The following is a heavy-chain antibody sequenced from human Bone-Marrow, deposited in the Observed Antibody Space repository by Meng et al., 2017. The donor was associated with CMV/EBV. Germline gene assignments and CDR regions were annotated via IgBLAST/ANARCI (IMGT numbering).Heavy chain of an antibody. D-gene: IGHD1-26*01. J-gene: IGHJ3*02. Sequence: SETLSLTGTVSGGSISSSSYYWGWIRQPPGKGLEWIGSIYYSGSTYYNPSLKSRVTISVDTSKNQFSLKLSSVTAADTAVYYCAMTEWEPWAFDIWGQGTMVTVSS. V-gene: IGHV4-39*07. CDR1: GGSISSSSYY. CDR3: AMTEWEPWAFDI. CDR2: IYYSGST.